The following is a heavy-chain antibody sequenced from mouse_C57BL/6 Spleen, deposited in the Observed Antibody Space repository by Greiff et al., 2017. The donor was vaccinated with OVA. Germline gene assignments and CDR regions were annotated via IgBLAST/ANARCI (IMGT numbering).Heavy chain of an antibody. CDR3: ARHEVLYDYDAPFDY. V-gene: IGHV1-62-2*01. CDR1: GYTFTEYT. J-gene: IGHJ2*01. D-gene: IGHD2-4*01. CDR2: FYPGSGSI. Sequence: QVHVKQSGAELVKPGASVKLSCKASGYTFTEYTIHWVKQRSGQGLEWIGWFYPGSGSIKYNEKFKDKATLTADKSSSTVYMELSRLTSEDSAVYFCARHEVLYDYDAPFDYWGQGTTLTVSS.